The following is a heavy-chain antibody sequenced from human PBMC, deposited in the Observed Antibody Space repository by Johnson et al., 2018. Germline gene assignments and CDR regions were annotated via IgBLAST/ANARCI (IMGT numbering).Heavy chain of an antibody. D-gene: IGHD3-16*02. J-gene: IGHJ1*01. V-gene: IGHV1-69*01. CDR3: ARDRDPYDYVWGSYRYTGYFQH. Sequence: QLVESGAEVKKPGSSVKVSCKASGGTFSSYAISWVRQAPGQGLEWMGGIIPIFGTANYAQKFQGRVTITADESTSTAYMELSSLRSEDTAVYYCARDRDPYDYVWGSYRYTGYFQHWGQGTLVTVSS. CDR2: IIPIFGTA. CDR1: GGTFSSYA.